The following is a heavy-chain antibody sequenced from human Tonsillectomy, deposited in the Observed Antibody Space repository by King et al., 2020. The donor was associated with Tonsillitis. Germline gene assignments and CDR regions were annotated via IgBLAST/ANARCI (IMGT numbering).Heavy chain of an antibody. CDR2: LSFDGGDK. Sequence: VQLVESGGGVVQPGRSLRLSCVTSGFIFSDYAMHWVRQAPGKGLEWVAVLSFDGGDKNYGDSVKGRFTISRNNSKKMLHLQMDSLRNDDTAMYYCAKDRILRDCAAGVYDIDVWGRGTTVTVSS. V-gene: IGHV3-30*19. CDR3: AKDRILRDCAAGVYDIDV. J-gene: IGHJ6*01. CDR1: GFIFSDYA. D-gene: IGHD3-9*01.